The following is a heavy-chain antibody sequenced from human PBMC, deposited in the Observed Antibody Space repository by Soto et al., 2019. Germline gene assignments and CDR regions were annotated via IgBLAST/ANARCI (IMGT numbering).Heavy chain of an antibody. J-gene: IGHJ4*02. D-gene: IGHD6-19*01. CDR3: VRHQRYSSGWYIDY. CDR1: GGSINSNNYY. V-gene: IGHV4-39*01. Sequence: ETLSLTCTVSGGSINSNNYYWGWIRQPPGKGLEWIGNVYYRGTTYYNPSLKGRVTISVDTSKNQFSLKLSSVTAADTAVFFCVRHQRYSSGWYIDYWGQGTLVTVSS. CDR2: VYYRGTT.